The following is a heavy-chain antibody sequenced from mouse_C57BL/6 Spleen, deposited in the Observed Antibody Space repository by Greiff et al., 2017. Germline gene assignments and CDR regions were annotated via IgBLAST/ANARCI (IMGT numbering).Heavy chain of an antibody. V-gene: IGHV1-80*01. CDR2: LYPGDGDT. J-gene: IGHJ4*01. D-gene: IGHD2-5*01. Sequence: QVQLQQSGAELVKPGASVKISCKASGYAFSSYWMNWVKQRPGKGLEWIGQLYPGDGDTNYNGKFKGKATLTADKSSSTAYMQLSSLTSEDSAVYVCARGGAYYSNYVAMDYWGQGTSVTVSS. CDR1: GYAFSSYW. CDR3: ARGGAYYSNYVAMDY.